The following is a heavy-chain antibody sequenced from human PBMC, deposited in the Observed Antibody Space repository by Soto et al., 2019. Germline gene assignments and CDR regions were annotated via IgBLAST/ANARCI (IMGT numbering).Heavy chain of an antibody. V-gene: IGHV4-31*03. CDR2: IHYSGST. J-gene: IGHJ3*02. Sequence: QVQLQESGPGLVKPSQTLSLTCTVSGGSISSGYYWSWIRQHPGKGLEWIGYIHYSGSTYYNPSLKSRVNISVDTSKNQFSLKLSSVTASDTAVYYWARGVAIWGQGTMVTVSS. CDR3: ARGVAI. CDR1: GGSISSGYY.